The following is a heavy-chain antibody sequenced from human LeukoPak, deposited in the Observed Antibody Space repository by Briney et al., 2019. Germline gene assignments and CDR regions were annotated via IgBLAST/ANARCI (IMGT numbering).Heavy chain of an antibody. Sequence: GGSLRLSCAASGFTFSSYWMHWVRQAPGKGLVWVSRINTDGSSTSYADSVKGRFTISRDNAKNTLYLQMNSLRAEDTAVYYCAREGERENWNDEVWGQGTLVTVSS. CDR1: GFTFSSYW. J-gene: IGHJ4*02. CDR3: AREGERENWNDEV. V-gene: IGHV3-74*01. D-gene: IGHD1-1*01. CDR2: INTDGSST.